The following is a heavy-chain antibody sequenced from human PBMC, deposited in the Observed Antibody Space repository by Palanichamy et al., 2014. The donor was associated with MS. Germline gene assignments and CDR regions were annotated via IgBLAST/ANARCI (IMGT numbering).Heavy chain of an antibody. V-gene: IGHV4-30-4*01. CDR1: GDSITSGDYF. Sequence: QVRLQESGPGLVKTSQTLSLTCSISGDSITSGDYFWAWIRQPPGKGLEWIGYIYYRGNSYYNPSLESRLSMSIDTSKSQFSLNLSSVTAADTAVYFCVRGITYVDFWGQGALVTVSS. J-gene: IGHJ4*02. D-gene: IGHD3-10*01. CDR2: IYYRGNS. CDR3: VRGITYVDF.